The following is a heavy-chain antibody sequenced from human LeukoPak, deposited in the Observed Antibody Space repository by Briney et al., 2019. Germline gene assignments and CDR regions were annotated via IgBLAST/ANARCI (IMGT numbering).Heavy chain of an antibody. D-gene: IGHD6-13*01. CDR1: GYTFTSYA. J-gene: IGHJ6*02. CDR3: ARVLGAAGPYYYYGMDV. Sequence: ASVKVSCKASGYTFTSYAMNWVRQAPGQGLEWMGWINTNTGNPTYAQGFTGRFVFSLDTSVSTAYLQISSLKAEDTAVYYCARVLGAAGPYYYYGMDVWGQGTTVTVSS. V-gene: IGHV7-4-1*02. CDR2: INTNTGNP.